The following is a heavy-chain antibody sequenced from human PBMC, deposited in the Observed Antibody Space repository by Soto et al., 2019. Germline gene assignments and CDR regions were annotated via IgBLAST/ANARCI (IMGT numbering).Heavy chain of an antibody. CDR1: GFTFSSYD. V-gene: IGHV3-13*01. CDR2: IGTAGDT. Sequence: EVQLVESGGGLVQPGGSLRLSCAASGFTFSSYDMHWVRQATGKGLEWVSAIGTAGDTYYPGSVKGRFTISRENAKNSLYLQMNSLRDEDTAVYYCARDMRGGMVKGYYGMDVWGQGTTVTVSS. J-gene: IGHJ6*02. D-gene: IGHD3-3*01. CDR3: ARDMRGGMVKGYYGMDV.